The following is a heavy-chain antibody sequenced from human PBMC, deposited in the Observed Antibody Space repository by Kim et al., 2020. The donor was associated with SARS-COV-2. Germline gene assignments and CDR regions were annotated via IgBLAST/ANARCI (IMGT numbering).Heavy chain of an antibody. D-gene: IGHD3-3*01. CDR1: GYTFTSYD. J-gene: IGHJ5*02. V-gene: IGHV1-8*01. Sequence: ASVKVSCKASGYTFTSYDINWVRQATGQGLEWMGWMNPNSGNTGYAQKFQGRVTMTRNTSISTAYMELSSLRSEDTAVYYCARKKTRYDFWSGYYNNWFDPWGRGTLVTVSS. CDR2: MNPNSGNT. CDR3: ARKKTRYDFWSGYYNNWFDP.